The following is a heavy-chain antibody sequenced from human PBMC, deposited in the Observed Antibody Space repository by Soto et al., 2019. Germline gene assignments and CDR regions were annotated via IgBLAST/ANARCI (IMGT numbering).Heavy chain of an antibody. Sequence: GGSLRLSCAASGFIFDDYAMHWVRQAPGRGLQWVSGISWISVSLGFADFVKGRFTISRDNAKISFFLQMNILRAEDTALFFCPSGRGYDFLTGYYPYFDYWGQGALVTVPS. D-gene: IGHD3-9*01. J-gene: IGHJ4*02. CDR1: GFIFDDYA. CDR3: PSGRGYDFLTGYYPYFDY. CDR2: ISWISVSL. V-gene: IGHV3-9*01.